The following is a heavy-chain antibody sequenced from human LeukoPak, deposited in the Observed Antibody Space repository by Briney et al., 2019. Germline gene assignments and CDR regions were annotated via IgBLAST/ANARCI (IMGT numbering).Heavy chain of an antibody. V-gene: IGHV3-48*04. CDR1: GFTFSSYS. J-gene: IGHJ4*02. D-gene: IGHD3-16*01. Sequence: GGSLRLSCAASGFTFSSYSMNWVRQAPGKGLEWVSYISTSTNTINYADSVKGRFTISRDNAKNSLYLQMNSLRAEDTAVYCCARGLGGPRLGYWGQGTLVTVSS. CDR2: ISTSTNTI. CDR3: ARGLGGPRLGY.